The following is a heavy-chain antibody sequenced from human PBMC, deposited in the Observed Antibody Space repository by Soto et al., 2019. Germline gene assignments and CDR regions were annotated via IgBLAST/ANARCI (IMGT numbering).Heavy chain of an antibody. J-gene: IGHJ4*02. CDR1: GGSFSDYY. Sequence: QVQLQQWGAGLLKPSETLSLTCAFSGGSFSDYYWVLIRQSPGKGLEWIGEISHSEGTNFNPSLKSRVTISIATSKNHFSLELSFVTAADTAVYYCARGRKGYSSTWYVDWGQGTLVTVSS. CDR3: ARGRKGYSSTWYVD. CDR2: ISHSEGT. D-gene: IGHD6-13*01. V-gene: IGHV4-34*02.